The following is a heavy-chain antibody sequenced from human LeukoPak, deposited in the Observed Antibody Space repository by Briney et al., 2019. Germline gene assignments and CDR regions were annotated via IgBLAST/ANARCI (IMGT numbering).Heavy chain of an antibody. J-gene: IGHJ4*02. CDR2: ISGSGGST. CDR3: AKGYYDYVWGSYSFDY. V-gene: IGHV3-23*01. Sequence: GGSLRLSCAASGFTFSSYAMSWVRQAPGKGLEWVSAISGSGGSTYYADSVKGRFTISRDNSRDTLYLQMNSLRAEDTAVYYCAKGYYDYVWGSYSFDYWGQGTLVTVSS. D-gene: IGHD3-16*01. CDR1: GFTFSSYA.